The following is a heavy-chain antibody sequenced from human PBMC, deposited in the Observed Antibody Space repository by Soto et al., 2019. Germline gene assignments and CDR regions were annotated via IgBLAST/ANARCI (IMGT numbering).Heavy chain of an antibody. J-gene: IGHJ3*01. D-gene: IGHD3-16*01. CDR3: ARSYYLADAFDV. V-gene: IGHV1-18*01. Sequence: GKVSCKASGFRFSDYGFNWLRQAPGQGLEWMGWISAFNGNTETAQGLQDRVTMTTDSSTTMAHMDLTNLTTDDTAIYYCARSYYLADAFDVWGPGTMVTVSS. CDR2: ISAFNGNT. CDR1: GFRFSDYG.